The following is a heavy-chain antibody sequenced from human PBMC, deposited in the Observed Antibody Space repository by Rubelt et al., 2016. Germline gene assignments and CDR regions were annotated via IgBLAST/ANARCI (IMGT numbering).Heavy chain of an antibody. V-gene: IGHV3-11*04. CDR2: IHFSGNTK. J-gene: IGHJ6*02. CDR3: AREGPTYYDFWSGYYYYGMDV. Sequence: VSGGGLVKPGGSLRLSCAASGFSFSDYSMSWIRQAPGKGLECISHIHFSGNTKYYEASVKGRFTMSRDNDKTSLYLQMNSLRAEDTAVYYCAREGPTYYDFWSGYYYYGMDVWGQGTTVTVSS. CDR1: GFSFSDYS. D-gene: IGHD3-3*01.